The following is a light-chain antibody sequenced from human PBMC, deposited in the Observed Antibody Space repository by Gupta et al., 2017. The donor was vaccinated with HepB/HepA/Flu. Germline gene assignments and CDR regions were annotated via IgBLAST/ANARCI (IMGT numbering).Light chain of an antibody. Sequence: DIQMTQSPSSVSASVGDRVTITCRASQTVSQLAWYQQKPGKAPKLLIYASSSLQSGVPLRFSGSGSGTDFTLTISSRQPEDFATYYCQQANSFPLTFGHGTXVDIK. J-gene: IGKJ3*01. V-gene: IGKV1-12*01. CDR2: ASS. CDR3: QQANSFPLT. CDR1: QTVSQ.